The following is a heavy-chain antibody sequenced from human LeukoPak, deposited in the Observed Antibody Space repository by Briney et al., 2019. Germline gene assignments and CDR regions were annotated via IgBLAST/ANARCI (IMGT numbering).Heavy chain of an antibody. Sequence: SETLSLTCTVSGASIRSYYWSWIRQPPGKGMEWIAYMYYSETPNYNPSLKSRVSMSGDTSRNQFSLKLNSVTAADTAVYYCARSYDTNNRQRFDYWGQGILVTVSP. CDR1: GASIRSYY. CDR2: MYYSETP. CDR3: ARSYDTNNRQRFDY. J-gene: IGHJ4*02. V-gene: IGHV4-59*08. D-gene: IGHD3-22*01.